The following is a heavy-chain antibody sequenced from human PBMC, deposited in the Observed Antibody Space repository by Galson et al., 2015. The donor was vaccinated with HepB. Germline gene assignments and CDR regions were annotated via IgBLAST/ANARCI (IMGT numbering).Heavy chain of an antibody. D-gene: IGHD2/OR15-2a*01. CDR1: GFTFSSYG. CDR2: ISSDGSNT. J-gene: IGHJ6*02. CDR3: AKTFRDMDV. V-gene: IGHV3-30*18. Sequence: SLRLSCAASGFTFSSYGMHWVRQAPGKGLEWVAVISSDGSNTYYTDSVKGRFNISRDNSKNTLYLQINSLRGEDTAVYYCAKTFRDMDVWGQGTTVTVSS.